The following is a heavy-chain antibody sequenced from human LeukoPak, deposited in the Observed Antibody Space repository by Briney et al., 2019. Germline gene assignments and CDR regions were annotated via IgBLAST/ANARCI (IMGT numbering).Heavy chain of an antibody. Sequence: ASVNVSCKASGGTFSSYAISWVRQAPGQGLEWMGRIIPIFGIANYAQKFQGRVTITADKSTSTAYMELSSLRSEDTAVYYCARDVHSSGLTFDIWGQGTMVTVSS. CDR2: IIPIFGIA. V-gene: IGHV1-69*04. J-gene: IGHJ3*02. CDR1: GGTFSSYA. CDR3: ARDVHSSGLTFDI. D-gene: IGHD3-22*01.